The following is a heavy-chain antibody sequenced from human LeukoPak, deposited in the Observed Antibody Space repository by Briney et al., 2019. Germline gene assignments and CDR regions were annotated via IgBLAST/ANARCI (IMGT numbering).Heavy chain of an antibody. CDR1: GFIFSSYW. Sequence: PGGSLRLSCAASGFIFSSYWMHWVRQAPGKGLAWVSRINSDGSSTSYADSVKGRFTISRDNAKNTLYLQMNGLRAEDTAVYYCARPSRNSGHDWGQGTLVTVSS. CDR3: ARPSRNSGHD. D-gene: IGHD6-19*01. V-gene: IGHV3-74*01. J-gene: IGHJ4*02. CDR2: INSDGSST.